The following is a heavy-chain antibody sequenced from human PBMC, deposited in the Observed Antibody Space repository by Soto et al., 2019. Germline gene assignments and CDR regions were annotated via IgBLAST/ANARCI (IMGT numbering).Heavy chain of an antibody. CDR1: GGSISGYY. CDR3: ARYGSGSSVWFDP. V-gene: IGHV4-59*01. J-gene: IGHJ5*02. CDR2: IYYSGST. D-gene: IGHD3-10*01. Sequence: SETLSLTCPVSGGSISGYYWSWIRQPPGKGLEWIGYIYYSGSTNYNPSLKSRVTISVDTSKNQFSLKLSSVTAADTAVYYCARYGSGSSVWFDPWGQGTLVTVSS.